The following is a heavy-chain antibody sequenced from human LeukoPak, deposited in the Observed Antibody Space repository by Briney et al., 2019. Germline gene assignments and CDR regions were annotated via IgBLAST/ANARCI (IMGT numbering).Heavy chain of an antibody. D-gene: IGHD3-9*01. V-gene: IGHV1-18*01. CDR1: GYTFTSHG. CDR2: ISAYNGNT. Sequence: ASLKVSCKASGYTFTSHGISWVRHAPGQGLEWMGWISAYNGNTNYAQKLQGRVTMTTDTSTSIAYMELRSLRSDDTVVFFFKQKTAYEILTGNWFDPWGQGTLVTVSS. CDR3: KQKTAYEILTGNWFDP. J-gene: IGHJ5*02.